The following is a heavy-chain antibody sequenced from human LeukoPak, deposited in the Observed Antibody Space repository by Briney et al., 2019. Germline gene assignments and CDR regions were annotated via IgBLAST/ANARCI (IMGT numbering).Heavy chain of an antibody. CDR3: ARDCSGGSCFFYY. J-gene: IGHJ4*02. D-gene: IGHD2-15*01. V-gene: IGHV3-66*02. CDR1: GFTVSNHY. Sequence: GGSLTLSCAASGFTVSNHYMSRVRQAPGKGLEWVSVIYSGGTTYYADSVKGRFTISRDNSKNTLYLQMHSLRAEDTAVYYCARDCSGGSCFFYYWGQGTLVTVSS. CDR2: IYSGGTT.